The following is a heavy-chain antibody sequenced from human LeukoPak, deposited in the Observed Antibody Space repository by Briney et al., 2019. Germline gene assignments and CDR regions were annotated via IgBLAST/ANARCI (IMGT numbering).Heavy chain of an antibody. Sequence: GESLKISCKGSGYSFTSYWIGWVCQMPGKGLEWMGIIYPGDSDTRYSPSFQGQVTTSADKSISTAYLQWSSLKASDTAMYYCARPSGRGYYYDSSGYSFDYWGQGTLVTVSS. D-gene: IGHD3-22*01. CDR3: ARPSGRGYYYDSSGYSFDY. J-gene: IGHJ4*02. CDR1: GYSFTSYW. CDR2: IYPGDSDT. V-gene: IGHV5-51*01.